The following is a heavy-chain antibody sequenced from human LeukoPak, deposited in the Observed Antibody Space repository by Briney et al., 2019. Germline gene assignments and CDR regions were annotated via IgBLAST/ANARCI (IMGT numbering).Heavy chain of an antibody. CDR3: TRDPRPSFVGAGYFDS. D-gene: IGHD3-10*01. Sequence: GGSLRLSCAASGFTFSNAWMSWVRQAPGKGLEWVGFIRSKTYGGTTEYASSVKGRFTISRDDSRSIAYLQLNSLKTEDTAVYYCTRDPRPSFVGAGYFDSWGQGTLVTVSS. J-gene: IGHJ4*02. V-gene: IGHV3-49*04. CDR1: GFTFSNAW. CDR2: IRSKTYGGTT.